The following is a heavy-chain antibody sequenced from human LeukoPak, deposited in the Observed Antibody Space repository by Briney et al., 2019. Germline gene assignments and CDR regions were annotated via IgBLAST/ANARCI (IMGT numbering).Heavy chain of an antibody. CDR3: ARGIYDSSGYPFDL. J-gene: IGHJ2*01. CDR1: GFTVSSNY. Sequence: GSLRLSCAASGFTVSSNYMSWIRQPPGKGLEWIGYIYYSGSTNYNPSLKSRVTISVDTSKNQFSLKLSSMTAADTAVYYCARGIYDSSGYPFDLWGRGTLVTVSS. D-gene: IGHD3-22*01. V-gene: IGHV4-59*02. CDR2: IYYSGST.